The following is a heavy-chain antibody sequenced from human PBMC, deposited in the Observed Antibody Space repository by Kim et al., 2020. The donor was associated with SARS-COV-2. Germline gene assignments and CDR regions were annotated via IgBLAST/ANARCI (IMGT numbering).Heavy chain of an antibody. Sequence: GGSLRLSCATSGFTLSPYSMNWVRQSPGKGLEWVSHISGTGTITKHADSVRGRFTISRDNAKNSLFLQMNGLRAEDTAVYYCVRENYWAFDIWGQGTMVT. CDR3: VRENYWAFDI. D-gene: IGHD2-15*01. CDR2: ISGTGTIT. CDR1: GFTLSPYS. J-gene: IGHJ3*02. V-gene: IGHV3-48*04.